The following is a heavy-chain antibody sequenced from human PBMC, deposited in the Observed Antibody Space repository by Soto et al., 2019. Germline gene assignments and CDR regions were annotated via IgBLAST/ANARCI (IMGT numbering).Heavy chain of an antibody. V-gene: IGHV4-31*03. Sequence: SETLSLTCTVSGGSISSGGYYWSWIRQHPGKGLEWIGYIYYSGSTYYNPSLKSRVTISVDTSKNQFSLKLSSVTAADTAVYYCARDQLPGKLYYYYYGMDVWGQGTTVTVSS. CDR2: IYYSGST. CDR3: ARDQLPGKLYYYYYGMDV. CDR1: GGSISSGGYY. D-gene: IGHD2-2*01. J-gene: IGHJ6*02.